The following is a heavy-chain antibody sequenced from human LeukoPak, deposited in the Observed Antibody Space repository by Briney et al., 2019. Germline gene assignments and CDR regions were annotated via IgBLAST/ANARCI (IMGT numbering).Heavy chain of an antibody. V-gene: IGHV4-31*03. CDR3: ARLVVPAAARFDY. CDR1: GGSISSGGYY. J-gene: IGHJ4*02. D-gene: IGHD2-2*01. Sequence: SQTLSLTCTVSGGSISSGGYYWSWIRQHPGKGLEWIGYIYYSGSTYYNPSLKSRVTISVDTSKNQFSPKLSSVTAADTAVYYCARLVVPAAARFDYWGQGTLVTVSS. CDR2: IYYSGST.